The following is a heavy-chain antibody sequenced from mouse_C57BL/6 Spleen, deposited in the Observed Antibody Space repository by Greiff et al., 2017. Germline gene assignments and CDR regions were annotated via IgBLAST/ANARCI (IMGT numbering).Heavy chain of an antibody. CDR1: GFTFSSYG. V-gene: IGHV5-6*01. CDR2: ISSGGSYT. J-gene: IGHJ4*01. Sequence: EVQGVESGGDLVKPGGSLKLSCAASGFTFSSYGMSWVRQTPDKRLEWVATISSGGSYTYYPDSVKGRFTISRDNAKNTLYLQMSSLKSEDTAMYYCARQGGYYDYYAMDYWGQGTSVTVSS. CDR3: ARQGGYYDYYAMDY. D-gene: IGHD2-3*01.